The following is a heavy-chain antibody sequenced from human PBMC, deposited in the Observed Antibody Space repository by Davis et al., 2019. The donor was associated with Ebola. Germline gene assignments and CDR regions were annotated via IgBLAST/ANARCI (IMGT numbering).Heavy chain of an antibody. Sequence: GESLKISCAASGFTFSSYGVHWVRQAPGKGLEWVAVIWYDGSNKYYADSVKGRFTISRDNSKNTLYLQMNSLRAEDTAVYYCARRDSSGWYPAYDMDVWGQGTTVTVSS. CDR1: GFTFSSYG. J-gene: IGHJ6*02. CDR2: IWYDGSNK. CDR3: ARRDSSGWYPAYDMDV. V-gene: IGHV3-33*01. D-gene: IGHD6-19*01.